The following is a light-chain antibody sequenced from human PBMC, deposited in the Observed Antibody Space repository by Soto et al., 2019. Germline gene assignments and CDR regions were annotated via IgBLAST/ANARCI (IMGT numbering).Light chain of an antibody. CDR2: KAS. Sequence: IRMTQSPSTLSGSVGDRVTITCLASQTISSWLAWYQQKPGKAPKLLIYKASTLKSGVPSRFSGSGSGTEFTLTISSLQPDDFATYYCQHYNSYSEAFGQGTKVDIK. CDR1: QTISSW. CDR3: QHYNSYSEA. J-gene: IGKJ1*01. V-gene: IGKV1-5*03.